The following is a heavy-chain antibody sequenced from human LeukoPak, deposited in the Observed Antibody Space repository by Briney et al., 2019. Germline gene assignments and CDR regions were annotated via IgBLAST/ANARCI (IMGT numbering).Heavy chain of an antibody. CDR1: GITFINHA. CDR2: ISYDGGNT. D-gene: IGHD6-13*01. Sequence: GRSLRLSCAASGITFINHAMDWVRQAPGKGLEWVAVISYDGGNTYYADSVKGRFTISRDNSKSTLYLQMNSLRVEDTAVYYCARNPGVGSSWYRLHYWGQGTLVTVSS. CDR3: ARNPGVGSSWYRLHY. V-gene: IGHV3-30-3*01. J-gene: IGHJ4*02.